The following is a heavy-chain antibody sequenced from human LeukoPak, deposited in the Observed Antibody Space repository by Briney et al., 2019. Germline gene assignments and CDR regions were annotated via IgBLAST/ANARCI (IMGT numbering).Heavy chain of an antibody. CDR2: ISAYNGNT. Sequence: GASVKVSCKASGYTFTSYGISWVRQAPGQGLEWMGWISAYNGNTNYAQKLQGRVTMTTDISTSTAYMELRSLRSDDTAVYYCARDPGLPRPYGMDVWGQGTTVTVSS. CDR3: ARDPGLPRPYGMDV. V-gene: IGHV1-18*01. J-gene: IGHJ6*02. D-gene: IGHD2-15*01. CDR1: GYTFTSYG.